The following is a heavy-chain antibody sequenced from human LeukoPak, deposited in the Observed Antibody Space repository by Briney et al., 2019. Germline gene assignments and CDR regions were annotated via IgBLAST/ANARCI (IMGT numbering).Heavy chain of an antibody. CDR2: ISSSGSTI. J-gene: IGHJ4*02. D-gene: IGHD2-21*02. Sequence: PGGSLRLSCAASGFTFSSYEMNWVRQAPGKGLEWVSYISSSGSTIYYADSVKGRFTISRDNAKNSLYLQMNSLRAEDTAVYYCARAPRPTAYCGGDCYSGGYWGQGTLVTVSS. CDR1: GFTFSSYE. V-gene: IGHV3-48*03. CDR3: ARAPRPTAYCGGDCYSGGY.